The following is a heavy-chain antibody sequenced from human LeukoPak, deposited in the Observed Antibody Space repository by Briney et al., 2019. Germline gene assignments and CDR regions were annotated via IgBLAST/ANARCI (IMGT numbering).Heavy chain of an antibody. Sequence: ASVKVSCKASGGTFSSYAISWVRQAPGQGLEWMGRIIPIFGIANYAQKFQGRVTITADKSTSTAYMELSSLRSEDTAVYYCAREGVYDSSGYYFDSWGQGTLVTVSS. J-gene: IGHJ4*02. CDR3: AREGVYDSSGYYFDS. CDR1: GGTFSSYA. D-gene: IGHD3-22*01. V-gene: IGHV1-69*04. CDR2: IIPIFGIA.